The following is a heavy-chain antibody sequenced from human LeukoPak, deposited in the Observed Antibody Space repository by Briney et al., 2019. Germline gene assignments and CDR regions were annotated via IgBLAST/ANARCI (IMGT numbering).Heavy chain of an antibody. J-gene: IGHJ4*02. Sequence: ASVKVSCKASGYTLTGYYMHWVRLGPGQGLEWMGWINPSSGDTNYAQKFQGRVTMTRDTSISTAYMELSRLRSDDTAVYYCAKTPYEYYFDYWGQGTLVTVSS. D-gene: IGHD5-12*01. CDR1: GYTLTGYY. CDR2: INPSSGDT. V-gene: IGHV1-2*02. CDR3: AKTPYEYYFDY.